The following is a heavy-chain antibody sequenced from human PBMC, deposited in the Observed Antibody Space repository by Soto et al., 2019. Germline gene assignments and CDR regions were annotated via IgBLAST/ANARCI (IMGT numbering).Heavy chain of an antibody. D-gene: IGHD5-18*01. Sequence: SSVKVSCNASGYTFTRYYMHWVRQASVRGLEWMGIMNPNGGSTTSAQRFRAGLTMTRDTSTSAVYMEWSSLSSGDSAVYYCATSLNSAMAFDYWGQGALVTVAS. CDR3: ATSLNSAMAFDY. CDR2: MNPNGGST. J-gene: IGHJ4*02. CDR1: GYTFTRYY. V-gene: IGHV1-46*01.